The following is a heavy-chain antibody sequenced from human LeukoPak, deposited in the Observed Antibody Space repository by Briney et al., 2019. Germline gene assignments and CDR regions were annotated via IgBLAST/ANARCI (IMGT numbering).Heavy chain of an antibody. D-gene: IGHD3-3*01. CDR1: GGTFSSYA. Sequence: GASVEVSFKASGGTFSSYAISWVRQAPGQGLEWMGGIIPIFGTANYAQKFQGRVTITADESTSTAYMELSSLKSEDTAVYYCARDPRYYDFWSGYYDSSYGMDVWGQGTTVTVSS. CDR2: IIPIFGTA. CDR3: ARDPRYYDFWSGYYDSSYGMDV. J-gene: IGHJ6*02. V-gene: IGHV1-69*01.